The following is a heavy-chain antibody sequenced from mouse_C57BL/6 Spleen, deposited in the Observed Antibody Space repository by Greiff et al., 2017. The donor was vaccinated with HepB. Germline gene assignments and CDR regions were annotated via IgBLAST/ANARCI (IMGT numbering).Heavy chain of an antibody. V-gene: IGHV5-16*01. CDR2: INYDGSST. Sequence: EVKVEESEGGLVQPGSSMKLSCTASGFTFSDYYMAWVRQVPEKGLEWVANINYDGSSTYYLDSLKSRFIISRDNAKNILYLQMSSLKSEDTATYYCARDRVGNYLYFDVWGTGTTVTVSS. D-gene: IGHD2-1*01. CDR3: ARDRVGNYLYFDV. J-gene: IGHJ1*03. CDR1: GFTFSDYY.